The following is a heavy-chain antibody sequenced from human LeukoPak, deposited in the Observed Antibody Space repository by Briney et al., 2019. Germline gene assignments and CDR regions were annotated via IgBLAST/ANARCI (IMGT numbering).Heavy chain of an antibody. D-gene: IGHD3-10*01. J-gene: IGHJ5*02. V-gene: IGHV2-70*04. CDR1: GFSLSTSGMR. Sequence: SGPALVKPTQTLTLTCTFSGFSLSTSGMRVSWIRQPPGKPLEWLARIDWDDDKYCSTSLKTRLTISKATSKNQVVLTMTNMDPVDTATYYCARITYLRHYLPDPWGQGTLVTVSS. CDR3: ARITYLRHYLPDP. CDR2: IDWDDDK.